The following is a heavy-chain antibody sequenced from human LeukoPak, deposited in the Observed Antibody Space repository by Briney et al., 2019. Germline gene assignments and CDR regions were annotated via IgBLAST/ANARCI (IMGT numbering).Heavy chain of an antibody. CDR3: ARGTDDSSGYKGYYFDY. Sequence: SETLSLTCAVYGGSFTGYYWSWIRQPPGKGLEWIGEINHSGSTNYNPSLKSRVTISVDTSKNQFSLKPSSVTAADTAVYYCARGTDDSSGYKGYYFDYWGQGTLVTVSS. J-gene: IGHJ4*02. D-gene: IGHD3-22*01. CDR1: GGSFTGYY. V-gene: IGHV4-34*01. CDR2: INHSGST.